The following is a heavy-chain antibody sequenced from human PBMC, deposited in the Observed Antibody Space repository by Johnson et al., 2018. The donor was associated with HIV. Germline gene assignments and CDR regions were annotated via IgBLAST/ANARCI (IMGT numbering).Heavy chain of an antibody. V-gene: IGHV3-66*01. CDR1: GLTVSTNY. CDR3: AREGPSERAGFDI. Sequence: VQLVESGGTLVQPGGSLRVSCAASGLTVSTNYMSWVRQTPGKGLEWVSVIDSGGKTYNADSVKGRFTISRDESKNTLYLQMNSLRAEDTAVYYCAREGPSERAGFDIWGQGTMVTVSS. J-gene: IGHJ3*02. CDR2: IDSGGKT.